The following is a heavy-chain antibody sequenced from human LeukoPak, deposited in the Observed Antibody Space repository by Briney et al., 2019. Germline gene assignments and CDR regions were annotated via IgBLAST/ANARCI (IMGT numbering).Heavy chain of an antibody. Sequence: GASVKVSCRPSGYTFTSYGLSWVRQAPGQGFEWMGWINTANDKTDYAQKFQDRVTMTTDTSTSTAYIEVRSLTSDDTAVYYCAREGTTTVGAFDIWGQGTLVTVS. CDR3: AREGTTTVGAFDI. D-gene: IGHD1-26*01. CDR2: INTANDKT. V-gene: IGHV1-18*04. CDR1: GYTFTSYG. J-gene: IGHJ3*02.